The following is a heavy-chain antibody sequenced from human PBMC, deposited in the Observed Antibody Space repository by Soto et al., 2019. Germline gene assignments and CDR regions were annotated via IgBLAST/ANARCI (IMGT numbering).Heavy chain of an antibody. CDR3: ARVRFGDPFDF. V-gene: IGHV1-18*01. D-gene: IGHD3-16*01. CDR2: FNPDNQNT. CDR1: GYRFTTYG. Sequence: GASVKVSCKVSGYRFTTYGINWVRQAPGQGLEWVGWFNPDNQNTNYAQKFQDRVSLTTDSSTNTAYMEERDLRSDDTAVYYCARVRFGDPFDFWGQGSLVTVSS. J-gene: IGHJ4*02.